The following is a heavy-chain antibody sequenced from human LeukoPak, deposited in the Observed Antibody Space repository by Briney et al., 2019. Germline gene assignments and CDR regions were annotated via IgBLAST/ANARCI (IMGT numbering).Heavy chain of an antibody. CDR1: GYTFTSYG. Sequence: ASVKVSCKASGYTFTSYGISWVRQAPGQGLEWMGWISAYNGNTNYAQKLQGRVTKSTDTSTSTAYMELRSLRSDDTAVYYCARRVVVVTSVNYGMDVWGQGTTVTVSS. D-gene: IGHD3-22*01. V-gene: IGHV1-18*01. CDR3: ARRVVVVTSVNYGMDV. CDR2: ISAYNGNT. J-gene: IGHJ6*02.